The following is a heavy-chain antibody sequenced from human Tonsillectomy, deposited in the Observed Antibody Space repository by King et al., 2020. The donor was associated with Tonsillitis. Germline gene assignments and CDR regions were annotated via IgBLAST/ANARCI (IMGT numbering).Heavy chain of an antibody. D-gene: IGHD6-13*01. V-gene: IGHV4-59*01. CDR3: ARTSAAADLDY. CDR2: IYYSGIT. J-gene: IGHJ4*02. CDR1: GGSISGYY. Sequence: VQLQESGPGLVKPSETLSLTCSVSGGSISGYYWSWIRLPPGKGLEWIGYIYYSGITNYNPSLKSRVTISGDTSKNQFSLKVTSVTAADTAVYYCARTSAAADLDYWGQGTLVTVSS.